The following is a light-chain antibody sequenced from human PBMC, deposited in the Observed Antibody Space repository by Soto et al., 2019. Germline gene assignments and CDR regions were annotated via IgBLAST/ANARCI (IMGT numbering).Light chain of an antibody. V-gene: IGKV1-5*01. Sequence: DIQMTQSPSTLSASVGDRVTITCRASQSISNWLAWYQQKSGKAPKLLIYGASSRATGIPDRFSGSGSGTDFPLTISRLEPEDFAVYYCQQYGSSLWTFGQGTKVDIK. CDR2: GAS. CDR3: QQYGSSLWT. CDR1: QSISNW. J-gene: IGKJ1*01.